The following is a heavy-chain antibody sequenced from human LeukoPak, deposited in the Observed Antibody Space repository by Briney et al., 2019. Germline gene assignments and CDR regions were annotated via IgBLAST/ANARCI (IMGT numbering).Heavy chain of an antibody. CDR1: GFTFSSYS. V-gene: IGHV3-21*01. Sequence: GGSLRLSCAASGFTFSSYSMNWVRQAPGKGLEWVSSISSSSSYIYYADSVKGRFTISRDNAKNSLYLQMNSLRAEDTAVYYCARDFSSSSSVYYYYYMDVWGKGTTVTVSS. D-gene: IGHD6-6*01. CDR3: ARDFSSSSSVYYYYYMDV. CDR2: ISSSSSYI. J-gene: IGHJ6*03.